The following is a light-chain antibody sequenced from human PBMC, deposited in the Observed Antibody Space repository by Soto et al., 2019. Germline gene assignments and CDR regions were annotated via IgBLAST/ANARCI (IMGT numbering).Light chain of an antibody. J-gene: IGKJ1*01. V-gene: IGKV3-20*01. CDR1: QSVATRQ. Sequence: EIVLTQSPGTLSLSPGERATLFCRASQSVATRQLAWYQQKPGQAPRLLIGASSRATGVPDRFIASGSGTDFTLTISRLEPEDFAVYYCQKFASARRTFGRGTTVEIK. CDR3: QKFASARRT. CDR2: GAS.